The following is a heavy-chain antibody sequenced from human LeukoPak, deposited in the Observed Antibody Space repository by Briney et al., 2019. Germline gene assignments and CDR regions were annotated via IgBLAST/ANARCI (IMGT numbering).Heavy chain of an antibody. V-gene: IGHV1-18*01. CDR2: ISAYNGNT. D-gene: IGHD3-10*01. CDR1: GYTFTSYG. CDR3: ARIYYYGSGSYCKTHYYGMDV. J-gene: IGHJ6*02. Sequence: ASVKVSCKASGYTFTSYGISWVRQAPGQGLEWMGWISAYNGNTNYAQKLQGRVTMTTDTSTSTAYMELRSLRSDDTAVYYCARIYYYGSGSYCKTHYYGMDVWGQGTTVTVSS.